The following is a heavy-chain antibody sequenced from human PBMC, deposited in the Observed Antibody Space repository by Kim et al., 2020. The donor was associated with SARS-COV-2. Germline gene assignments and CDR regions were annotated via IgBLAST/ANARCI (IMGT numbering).Heavy chain of an antibody. D-gene: IGHD3-10*01. J-gene: IGHJ4*02. CDR3: ARTMVRGYYFDY. V-gene: IGHV1-18*01. Sequence: YAQKLQGRVTMTTETSTSTAYMGLRSLRSDDTAVYYCARTMVRGYYFDYWGQGTLVTVSS.